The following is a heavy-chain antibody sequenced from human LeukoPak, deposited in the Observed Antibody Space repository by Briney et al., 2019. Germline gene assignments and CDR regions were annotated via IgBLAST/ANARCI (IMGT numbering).Heavy chain of an antibody. D-gene: IGHD3-9*01. J-gene: IGHJ4*02. Sequence: ASVKVSCKASGYTFTSYGISWVRQAPGQGLEWMGWISAYNGNTNYAQKLQGRVTMTTDTSTSTVYMELRSLRSDDTAVYYCARSKPYDILTGYVYWGQGTLVTVSS. V-gene: IGHV1-18*01. CDR1: GYTFTSYG. CDR3: ARSKPYDILTGYVY. CDR2: ISAYNGNT.